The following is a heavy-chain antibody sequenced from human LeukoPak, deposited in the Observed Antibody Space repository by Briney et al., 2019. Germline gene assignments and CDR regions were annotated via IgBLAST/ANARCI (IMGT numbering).Heavy chain of an antibody. D-gene: IGHD5-24*01. CDR1: GGSISSGGYY. CDR3: AGQMATINPFDY. V-gene: IGHV4-31*03. Sequence: SETLSLTCTVSGGSISSGGYYWSWIRQHPGKGLEWIGYIYYSGSTYYNPSLKSRVTISVDTSKNQFSLKLSSVTAADTAVYHCAGQMATINPFDYWGQGTLVTVSS. CDR2: IYYSGST. J-gene: IGHJ4*02.